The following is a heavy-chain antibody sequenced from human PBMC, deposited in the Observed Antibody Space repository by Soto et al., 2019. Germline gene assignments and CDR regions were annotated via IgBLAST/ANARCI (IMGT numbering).Heavy chain of an antibody. Sequence: SVKVSCKASGGTFSSYAISWVRQAPGRGLEWMGGIIPIFGTANYAQKFQGRVTITADESTSTAYMELSSLRSEDTAVYYCAREYYDYVWGSYGYWGQGTLVTVSS. D-gene: IGHD3-16*01. J-gene: IGHJ4*02. CDR3: AREYYDYVWGSYGY. CDR1: GGTFSSYA. V-gene: IGHV1-69*13. CDR2: IIPIFGTA.